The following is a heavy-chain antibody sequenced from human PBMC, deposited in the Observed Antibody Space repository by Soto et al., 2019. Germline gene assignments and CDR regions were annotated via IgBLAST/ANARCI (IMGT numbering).Heavy chain of an antibody. CDR2: INHSGST. V-gene: IGHV4-34*01. J-gene: IGHJ4*02. CDR1: GGSFSGYY. CDR3: ARREGGRIAAAGTTIIDY. Sequence: SETLSLTCAVFGGSFSGYYWNWIRQPPGKGLEWIGEINHSGSTNYNSSLKSRVTISVDTSKNQFSLKLSSVTAADTAVYYCARREGGRIAAAGTTIIDYWRQGALVTVSS. D-gene: IGHD6-13*01.